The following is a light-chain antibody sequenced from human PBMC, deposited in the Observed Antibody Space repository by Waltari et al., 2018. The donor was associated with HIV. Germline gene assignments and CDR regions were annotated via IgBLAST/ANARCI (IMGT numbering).Light chain of an antibody. V-gene: IGLV2-14*01. CDR2: EIN. J-gene: IGLJ1*01. CDR1: SSDVGDYNF. Sequence: QSALTQPASVSGSPGQSIIITCSGTSSDVGDYNFVSWYQLHPSKAPQLLIFEINNRPTGVSIRFSCTKTGNTASLTNCRLQTEDAADYYCSLFAAGGNQIFGNGTKVTV. CDR3: SLFAAGGNQI.